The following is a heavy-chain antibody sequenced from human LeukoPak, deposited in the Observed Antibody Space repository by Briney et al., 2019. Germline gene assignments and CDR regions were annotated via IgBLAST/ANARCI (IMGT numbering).Heavy chain of an antibody. CDR2: INPSGGST. D-gene: IGHD3-3*01. Sequence: ASVKVSFKASGDTFSSYYMHWVRQAPGQGLEWMGIINPSGGSTTYAQKFQGRVTMTRDTSTSTVYMELSSLRSEDTAVYYCARGGVLRFLEHLDYWGQGTLVTVSS. CDR3: ARGGVLRFLEHLDY. J-gene: IGHJ4*02. V-gene: IGHV1-46*01. CDR1: GDTFSSYY.